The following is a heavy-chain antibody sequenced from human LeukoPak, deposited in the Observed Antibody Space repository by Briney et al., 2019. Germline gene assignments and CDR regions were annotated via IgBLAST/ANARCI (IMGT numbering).Heavy chain of an antibody. CDR2: ISGSGGGT. CDR3: AKASRDIPAAGPSGYYFDY. J-gene: IGHJ4*02. D-gene: IGHD6-13*01. CDR1: GFTFNTYA. Sequence: PGGSLRLSCAASGFTFNTYAMSWVRQAPGKGLEWVSTISGSGGGTYYADSVKGRFTISRDNSKNILFLQMNSLRAEDTAIYYCAKASRDIPAAGPSGYYFDYWAQGTLVTVSS. V-gene: IGHV3-23*01.